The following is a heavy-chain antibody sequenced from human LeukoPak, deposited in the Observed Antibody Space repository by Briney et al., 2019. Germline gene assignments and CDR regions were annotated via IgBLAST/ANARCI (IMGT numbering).Heavy chain of an antibody. V-gene: IGHV1-69*06. Sequence: SVKVSCKASGGTFSSYAISWVRQAPGQGLEWMGGIIPIFGTANYAQKFRGRVTITADKSTSTAYMELSSLRSEDTAVYYCARDGGRTMVRGVTRRGMDVWGKGTTVTVSS. J-gene: IGHJ6*04. CDR3: ARDGGRTMVRGVTRRGMDV. D-gene: IGHD3-10*01. CDR2: IIPIFGTA. CDR1: GGTFSSYA.